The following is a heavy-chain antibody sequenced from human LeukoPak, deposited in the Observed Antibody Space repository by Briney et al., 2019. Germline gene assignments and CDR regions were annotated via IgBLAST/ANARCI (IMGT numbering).Heavy chain of an antibody. CDR2: IYYSGST. D-gene: IGHD2-2*01. CDR1: GGSISSYY. V-gene: IGHV4-59*08. Sequence: SETLSLTCTVSGGSISSYYWSWIRQPPGKGLEWIGYIYYSGSTNYNPSLKSRVTISVDTSKNQFSLKLSSVSAADTAVYYCARRGSPQLHFDYWGQGTLVTVSS. J-gene: IGHJ4*02. CDR3: ARRGSPQLHFDY.